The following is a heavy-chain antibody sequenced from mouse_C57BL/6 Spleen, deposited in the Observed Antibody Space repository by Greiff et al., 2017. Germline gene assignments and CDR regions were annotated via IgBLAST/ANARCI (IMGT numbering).Heavy chain of an antibody. V-gene: IGHV5-6*01. D-gene: IGHD4-1*01. CDR1: GFTFSSYG. CDR2: ISSGGSYT. J-gene: IGHJ2*01. Sequence: EVMLVESGGDLVKPGGSLKLSCAASGFTFSSYGMSWVRQTPDKRLEWVATISSGGSYTYYPDSVKGRFTISRDNAKNTLYLQMSSLESEDTAMYCCARHAGTGTYFDYWGQGTTLTVSS. CDR3: ARHAGTGTYFDY.